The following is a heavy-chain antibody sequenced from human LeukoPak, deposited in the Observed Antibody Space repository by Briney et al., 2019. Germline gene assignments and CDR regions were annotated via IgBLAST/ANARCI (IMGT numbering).Heavy chain of an antibody. J-gene: IGHJ4*02. CDR3: ARGGLGYCTNGVCYNQFDY. CDR1: GYTFTSYD. V-gene: IGHV1-8*01. D-gene: IGHD2-8*01. CDR2: MNPNSGNT. Sequence: ASVKVSCKASGYTFTSYDINWVRQATGQGLEWMGWMNPNSGNTGYAQKFQGRVTMTRNTSISTAYMELSSLRSEDTAVYYCARGGLGYCTNGVCYNQFDYWGQGTLVTVSS.